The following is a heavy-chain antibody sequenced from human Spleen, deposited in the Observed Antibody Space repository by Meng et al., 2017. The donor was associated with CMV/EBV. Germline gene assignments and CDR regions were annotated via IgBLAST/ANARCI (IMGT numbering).Heavy chain of an antibody. J-gene: IGHJ6*02. CDR1: GFSLTGYW. CDR3: AKDRERRNYGRAMDV. V-gene: IGHV3-23*03. Sequence: GGSLRLSCVASGFSLTGYWMHWVRQTPGKGLEWVSIIYSGGSSTYYADSVKGRFTISRDKSKNTLYLQMNSLRAEDTAVYYCAKDRERRNYGRAMDVWGQGTTVTVSS. CDR2: IYSGGSST. D-gene: IGHD1-7*01.